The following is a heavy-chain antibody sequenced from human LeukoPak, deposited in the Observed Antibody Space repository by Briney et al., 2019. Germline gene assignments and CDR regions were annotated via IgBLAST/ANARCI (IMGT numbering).Heavy chain of an antibody. D-gene: IGHD1-14*01. CDR2: ISSSGATM. CDR3: ARNIRIAGYYYYYYMDV. CDR1: GFTFSDYY. J-gene: IGHJ6*03. V-gene: IGHV3-11*04. Sequence: GGSLRLSCAASGFTFSDYYMSWIRQAPGKGLEWVSYISSSGATMYYADSVKGRFTISRDNAKNSLYPQMNSLRAEDTAVYYCARNIRIAGYYYYYYMDVWGKGTTVTVSS.